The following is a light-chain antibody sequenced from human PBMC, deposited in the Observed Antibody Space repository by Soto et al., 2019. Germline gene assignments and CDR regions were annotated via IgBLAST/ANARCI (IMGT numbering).Light chain of an antibody. J-gene: IGKJ1*01. CDR3: QQAYGAPPT. Sequence: DIQMTQSPSSLSASVGDRVTITCRASQSITTFLNWYQQKPGNAPKLLIYAASSLQTGVPSRFSGSGFGTDFTLTISSLQREDFATYYCQQAYGAPPTFGQGTKVDIK. V-gene: IGKV1-39*01. CDR2: AAS. CDR1: QSITTF.